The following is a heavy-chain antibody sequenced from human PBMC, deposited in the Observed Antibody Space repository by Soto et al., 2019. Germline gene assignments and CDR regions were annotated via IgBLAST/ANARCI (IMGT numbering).Heavy chain of an antibody. D-gene: IGHD4-17*01. CDR3: AHPRGYGVFDAVDI. CDR2: ISNTGGST. Sequence: GGSLRLSCAASGFIFSTYAMNWVRQAPGKGLECVSAISNTGGSTFYAESVRGRFTISRDNSISTLYLQMTSLRTEDTAVYYCAHPRGYGVFDAVDIWGQGTMVTVS. CDR1: GFIFSTYA. J-gene: IGHJ3*02. V-gene: IGHV3-23*01.